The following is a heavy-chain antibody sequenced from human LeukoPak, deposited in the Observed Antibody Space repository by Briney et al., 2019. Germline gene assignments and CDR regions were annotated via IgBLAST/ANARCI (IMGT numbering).Heavy chain of an antibody. CDR3: ARGSAPYGSGNNLNYYYYYMDV. V-gene: IGHV1-24*01. CDR1: GYTLTELS. D-gene: IGHD3-10*01. CDR2: FDPEDGET. Sequence: RWASVKVSCKVSGYTLTELSMHWVRQAPGKGLEWMGGFDPEDGETIYAQKFQGRVTITTDESTSTAYMELSSLRSEDTAVYYCARGSAPYGSGNNLNYYYYYMDVWGKGTTVTVSS. J-gene: IGHJ6*03.